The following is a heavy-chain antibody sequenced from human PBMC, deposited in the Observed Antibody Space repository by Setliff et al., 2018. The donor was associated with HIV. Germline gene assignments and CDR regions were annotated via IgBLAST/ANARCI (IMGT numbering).Heavy chain of an antibody. CDR2: IYWDDDK. J-gene: IGHJ6*02. CDR3: AHRSEEKSYGMDV. V-gene: IGHV2-5*02. Sequence: SGPTLVNPTQTLTLTCTFSGFSLTTSGEGVGRVRQPPGKALEWLALIYWDDDKRYSPSLTSRLTITKDASKSQVVLQMTNMDPVDTATYYCAHRSEEKSYGMDVWGQGTTVTVSS. CDR1: GFSLTTSGEG.